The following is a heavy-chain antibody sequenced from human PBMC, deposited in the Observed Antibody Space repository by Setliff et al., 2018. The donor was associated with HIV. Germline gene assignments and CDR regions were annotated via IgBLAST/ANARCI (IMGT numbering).Heavy chain of an antibody. V-gene: IGHV1-69*13. CDR2: IIPMFDTA. Sequence: EASVKVSCKASGGSFSRSAISWVRQAPGQGLEWMGGIIPMFDTANYAERFHGRVTMTADESTSTVYMELSRLRPEDTAVYYCARGSEISFYYGSGNYYLGAYWGQGTLVTVSS. CDR3: ARGSEISFYYGSGNYYLGAY. CDR1: GGSFSRSA. J-gene: IGHJ4*02. D-gene: IGHD3-10*01.